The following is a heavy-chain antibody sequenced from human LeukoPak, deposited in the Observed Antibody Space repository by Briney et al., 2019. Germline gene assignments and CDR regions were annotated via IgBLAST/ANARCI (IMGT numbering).Heavy chain of an antibody. D-gene: IGHD4-17*01. V-gene: IGHV3-9*01. CDR3: AKGTTVTTIDY. Sequence: PGGSLILSCAASGFTFDDYAMHWVRQAPGKGLEWVSGISWNSGSIGYADSVKGRFTISRDNAKNSLYLQMNSLRAEDTALYYCAKGTTVTTIDYWGQGTLVTVSS. J-gene: IGHJ4*02. CDR1: GFTFDDYA. CDR2: ISWNSGSI.